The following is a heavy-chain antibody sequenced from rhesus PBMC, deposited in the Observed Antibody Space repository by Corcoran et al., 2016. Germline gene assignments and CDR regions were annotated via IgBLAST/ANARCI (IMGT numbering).Heavy chain of an antibody. V-gene: IGHV4-80*01. CDR1: GASSGSYC. J-gene: IGHJ4*01. CDR2: INGNSGST. D-gene: IGHD5-12*01. Sequence: QVQLQESGPGLVKPSETLSPTCAVSGASSGSYCWSWIRQPPGQGLGWLGGINGNSGSTNDNPSHKSRVTISKDASKNQFSLMLTSVTAADTAVYYCARGIQLQLPPFDYWGQGVLVTVSS. CDR3: ARGIQLQLPPFDY.